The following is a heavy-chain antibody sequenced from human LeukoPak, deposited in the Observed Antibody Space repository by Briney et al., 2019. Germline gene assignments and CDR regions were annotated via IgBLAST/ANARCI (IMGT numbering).Heavy chain of an antibody. Sequence: PSETLSLTCAVYGGSFSGYYWSWIRQPPGKGLEWIGYIHYSGSTNYNPSLKSRVTILVDTSKNQISLRLSSVTAADTAVYYCARGYCSRTSCYDPFGREYYYGMDVWGQGTTVTVSS. CDR2: IHYSGST. J-gene: IGHJ6*02. CDR1: GGSFSGYY. CDR3: ARGYCSRTSCYDPFGREYYYGMDV. V-gene: IGHV4-59*08. D-gene: IGHD2-2*03.